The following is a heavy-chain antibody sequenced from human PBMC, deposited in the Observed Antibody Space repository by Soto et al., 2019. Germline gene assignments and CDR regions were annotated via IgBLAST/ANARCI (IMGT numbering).Heavy chain of an antibody. J-gene: IGHJ4*02. CDR1: GFSRTTSGVG. D-gene: IGHD3-3*01. CDR2: IYWDDDK. V-gene: IGHV2-5*02. Sequence: QITLNEAGPTVVRPTETLTLTCSFSGFSRTTSGVGVGWIRQSPGKAPEWLALIYWDDDKRYSASLKSRLTITKDTSKNQVVLTVSDLDPTDTATYYCAHRVLRTVFGLVTTTAIYFDFWGQGPPVAVSS. CDR3: AHRVLRTVFGLVTTTAIYFDF.